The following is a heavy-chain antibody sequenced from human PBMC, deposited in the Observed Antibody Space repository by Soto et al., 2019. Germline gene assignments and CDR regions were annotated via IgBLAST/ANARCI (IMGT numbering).Heavy chain of an antibody. CDR3: ARDSIVGAYFFDY. Sequence: GGSLILSCAASGFTFYDYTMHWVRQAPGKGLEWVSLISWDGGSTYYADSVKGRFTISRDSSKNTVYLQMDSLRVEDTAVYYCARDSIVGAYFFDYWGQGALVTVSS. CDR2: ISWDGGST. CDR1: GFTFYDYT. V-gene: IGHV3-43*01. D-gene: IGHD1-26*01. J-gene: IGHJ4*02.